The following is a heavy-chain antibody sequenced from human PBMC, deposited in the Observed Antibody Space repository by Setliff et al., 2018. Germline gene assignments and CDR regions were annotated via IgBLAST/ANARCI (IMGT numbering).Heavy chain of an antibody. J-gene: IGHJ5*01. CDR1: GGSMSNYF. D-gene: IGHD2-15*01. CDR2: ISSGGST. V-gene: IGHV4-4*08. Sequence: SETLSFTCSVAGGSMSNYFWSWVRRPPGKGLEWIGFISSGGSTIYSPSLKSRVTISVDTSKNQFSLRLTSVTAADTAIYYCASARYCSGGRCYWTWLDSWAQGTRVT. CDR3: ASARYCSGGRCYWTWLDS.